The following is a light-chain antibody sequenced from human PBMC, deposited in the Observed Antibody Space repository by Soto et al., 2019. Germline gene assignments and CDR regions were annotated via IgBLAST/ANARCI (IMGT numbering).Light chain of an antibody. CDR2: AAS. CDR1: QSIVTY. V-gene: IGKV1-39*01. Sequence: IQMTQSPSSLSASVGDRVTITCRASQSIVTYLNWYLQKPGKAPKLLIYAASSLQSGVPSRFSGSGSGTDFTLTISSLQPEDFATYYCQQSYSTPFTFGPGTKVDI. J-gene: IGKJ3*01. CDR3: QQSYSTPFT.